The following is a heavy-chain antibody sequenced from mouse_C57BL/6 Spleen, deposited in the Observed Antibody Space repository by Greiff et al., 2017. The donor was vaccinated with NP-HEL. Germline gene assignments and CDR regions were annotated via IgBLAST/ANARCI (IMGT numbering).Heavy chain of an antibody. Sequence: QVQLQQSGAELVRPGASVKLSCKASGYTFTDYYINWVKQRPGQGLEWIARIYPGSGNTYYNEKFKGKATLTAEKSSSTAYMQLSSLTSEDSAVYFCASYYYGSSYVFAYWGQGTLVTVSA. D-gene: IGHD1-1*01. CDR3: ASYYYGSSYVFAY. CDR1: GYTFTDYY. J-gene: IGHJ3*01. CDR2: IYPGSGNT. V-gene: IGHV1-76*01.